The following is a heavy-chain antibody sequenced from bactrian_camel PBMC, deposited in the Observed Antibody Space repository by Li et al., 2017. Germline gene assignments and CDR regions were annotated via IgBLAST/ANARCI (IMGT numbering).Heavy chain of an antibody. CDR1: GFRESGAY. V-gene: IGHV3S40*01. CDR3: AAASASQCRDGRGLIQYGYTT. J-gene: IGHJ6*01. Sequence: VQLVESGGDSVQAGGPVTLSCVASGFRESGAYVAWFRQAPGKEREGVAAMYTTGVTYYAGSVKGRFTISQNNVKNTVDLQMNSLKPEDSAMYYCAAASASQCRDGRGLIQYGYTTWGQGTQVTVS. CDR2: MYTTGVT. D-gene: IGHD5*01.